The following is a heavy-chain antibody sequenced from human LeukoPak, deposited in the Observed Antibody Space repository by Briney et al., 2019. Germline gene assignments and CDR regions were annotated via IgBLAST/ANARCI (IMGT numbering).Heavy chain of an antibody. J-gene: IGHJ4*02. V-gene: IGHV3-74*01. Sequence: PGGSLRLSCAASGFTFSSHWMHRVRQAPGKGLVWISRISSDGSTTDYADSVKGRFTISRDSAKNTLYLQMNSLTADDTAVYYCASSPPTGITVSYFDYWGPGTLVTVSS. CDR1: GFTFSSHW. D-gene: IGHD3-10*01. CDR2: ISSDGSTT. CDR3: ASSPPTGITVSYFDY.